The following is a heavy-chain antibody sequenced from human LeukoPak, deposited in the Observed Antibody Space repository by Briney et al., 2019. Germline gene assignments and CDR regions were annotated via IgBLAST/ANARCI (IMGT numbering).Heavy chain of an antibody. J-gene: IGHJ4*02. CDR2: ISSSSSYI. V-gene: IGHV3-21*01. CDR1: GFTFSSCS. Sequence: GGSLRLSCAASGFTFSSCSMNWVRQAPGKGLEWVSSISSSSSYIYYADSVKGRFTISRDNAKNSLYLQMNSLRAEDTAVYYCARAGYCSGGSCYSHYWGQGTLVTFSS. D-gene: IGHD2-15*01. CDR3: ARAGYCSGGSCYSHY.